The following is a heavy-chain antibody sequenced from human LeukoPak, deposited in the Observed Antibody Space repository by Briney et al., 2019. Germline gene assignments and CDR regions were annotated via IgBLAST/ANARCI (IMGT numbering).Heavy chain of an antibody. CDR2: ISGSGGST. V-gene: IGHV3-23*01. CDR3: ARDPQRWDYGPSHL. CDR1: GFTFSSYG. D-gene: IGHD4/OR15-4a*01. Sequence: GGSLRLSCAASGFTFSSYGMSWVRQAPGKGLEWVSAISGSGGSTYYADSVKGRFTISRDNAKNSLYLQMNSLRAEDTAVYYCARDPQRWDYGPSHLWGQGTLVTVSS. J-gene: IGHJ5*02.